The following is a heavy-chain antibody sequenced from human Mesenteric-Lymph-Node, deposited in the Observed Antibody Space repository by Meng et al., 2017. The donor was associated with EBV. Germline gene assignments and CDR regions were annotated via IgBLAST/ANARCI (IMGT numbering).Heavy chain of an antibody. CDR1: GYTFTNFG. CDR3: ARISDYDSSGLDY. J-gene: IGHJ4*02. Sequence: QVQVVQSGGEMKKPGASVKVSCKASGYTFTNFGITWVRQAPGQGLEWLGWISAYNSNTDYAQSLQGRVIMTKDTSTSTAYMDLRSLRPDDTAVYYCARISDYDSSGLDYWGQGTLVTVSS. D-gene: IGHD3-22*01. CDR2: ISAYNSNT. V-gene: IGHV1-18*01.